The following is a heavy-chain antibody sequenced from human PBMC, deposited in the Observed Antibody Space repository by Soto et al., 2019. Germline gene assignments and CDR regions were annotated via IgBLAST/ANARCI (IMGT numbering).Heavy chain of an antibody. V-gene: IGHV4-59*08. CDR3: ARHLVDDAFDI. Sequence: SETLSLACTXXXXXXXXYYWRWIGQPPGKGLEWIGYMYYSGSTSYNPSLKSRVTISVDTSKNQFSLKLSSVTAADTAVYYCARHLVDDAFDIWGQGTMVT. J-gene: IGHJ3*02. CDR2: MYYSGST. CDR1: XXXXXXYY.